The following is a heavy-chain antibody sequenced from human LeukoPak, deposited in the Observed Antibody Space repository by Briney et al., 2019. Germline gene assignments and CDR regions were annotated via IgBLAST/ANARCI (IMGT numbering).Heavy chain of an antibody. V-gene: IGHV3-11*04. J-gene: IGHJ4*02. Sequence: EGSLRLSCAASGFTFSDYYMSWIRQAPGEGLEWVSYISSSGSTIYYVESVQVRLTISRDNAKNSLYLQMNSLRAEDTAVYYCARDDLSANPDYWGQGTLVTVSS. D-gene: IGHD4/OR15-4a*01. CDR3: ARDDLSANPDY. CDR1: GFTFSDYY. CDR2: ISSSGSTI.